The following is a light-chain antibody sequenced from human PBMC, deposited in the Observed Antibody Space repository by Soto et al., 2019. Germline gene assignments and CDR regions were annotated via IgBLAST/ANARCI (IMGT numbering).Light chain of an antibody. CDR1: SSDVGGFDY. CDR3: GSYTTTTTQV. CDR2: EVN. Sequence: QSALAQPASVSGSPGQSITISCTGTSSDVGGFDYVSWYQQYPGKAPRLIINEVNQRPLGVSDRFSGSKSGNTASLTISRLLPEDEADYYCGSYTTTTTQVFGGGTKLTVL. J-gene: IGLJ3*02. V-gene: IGLV2-14*01.